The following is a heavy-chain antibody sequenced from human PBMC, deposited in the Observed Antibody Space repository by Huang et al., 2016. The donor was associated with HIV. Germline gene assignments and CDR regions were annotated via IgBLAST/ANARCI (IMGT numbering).Heavy chain of an antibody. CDR2: IYYSGTT. J-gene: IGHJ5*02. D-gene: IGHD3-3*01. CDR1: GGSIDNRNSY. Sequence: QLQLQESGPGQVKPSETLSLTCTVSGGSIDNRNSYWGWSRTPPGKGLEWIGNIYYSGTTYYNPSLKSRVTISVDTSNNQFSLRLDSVTAADTAVYYCARRWDYDFWSGSSYGSWGQGTLVTVSS. V-gene: IGHV4-39*01. CDR3: ARRWDYDFWSGSSYGS.